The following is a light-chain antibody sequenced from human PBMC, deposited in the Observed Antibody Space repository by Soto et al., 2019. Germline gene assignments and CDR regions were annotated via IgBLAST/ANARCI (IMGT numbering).Light chain of an antibody. V-gene: IGLV2-18*02. Sequence: QSALTQPPSVSGSPGQSVTISCTGTSSDVGSYNRVSWYQQPPGTAPKLMIYEVSNRPSGVPDRFSGSKSGNTASLTISGLQAEDEADYYCSSYTRSSTWVCGGGTKLPVL. J-gene: IGLJ2*01. CDR2: EVS. CDR3: SSYTRSSTWV. CDR1: SSDVGSYNR.